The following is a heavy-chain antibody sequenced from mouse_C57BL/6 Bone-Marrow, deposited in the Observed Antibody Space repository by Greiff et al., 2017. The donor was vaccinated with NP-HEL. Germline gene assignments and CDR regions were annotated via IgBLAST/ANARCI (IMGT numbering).Heavy chain of an antibody. CDR1: GYTFTSHW. V-gene: IGHV1-56*01. D-gene: IGHD1-1*01. Sequence: VQLQQSGPELVRPGASVKISCKAPGYTFTSHWMQWVRQRPGQGLEWIGEIFPGSGSTYYNEKFKGKATLTVDTSSSTAYMQRISLTSEDSAVYCCARPYVSSAGFAYWGQGTLVTVSA. CDR2: IFPGSGST. CDR3: ARPYVSSAGFAY. J-gene: IGHJ3*01.